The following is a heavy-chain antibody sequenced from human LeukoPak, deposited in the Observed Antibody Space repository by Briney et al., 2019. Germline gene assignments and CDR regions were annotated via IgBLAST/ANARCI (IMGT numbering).Heavy chain of an antibody. D-gene: IGHD2-15*01. CDR3: ARDCSGGSCYSLDAFDI. J-gene: IGHJ3*02. V-gene: IGHV4-59*01. Sequence: SETLSLTCTVSGGSISSYYWSWIRQPPGKGLEWIGYIYYSGSTNYNPSLKSRVTISVDTSKNQFSLKLSSVTAADTAVYYCARDCSGGSCYSLDAFDIWGQGTMVTVSS. CDR2: IYYSGST. CDR1: GGSISSYY.